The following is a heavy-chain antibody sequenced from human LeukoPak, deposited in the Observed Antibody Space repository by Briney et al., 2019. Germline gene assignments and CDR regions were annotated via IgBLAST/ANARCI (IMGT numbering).Heavy chain of an antibody. CDR3: AKLDVVVVAATFDY. CDR1: GFTFSSYA. Sequence: GGSLRLSCAASGFTFSSYAMSWVRQAPGKGLEWVSAISGSGGSTYYADSVKGRFTISRDNSKNTLYLQMNSLRAEDTAAYYCAKLDVVVVAATFDYWGQGTLVTVSS. CDR2: ISGSGGST. D-gene: IGHD2-15*01. V-gene: IGHV3-23*01. J-gene: IGHJ4*02.